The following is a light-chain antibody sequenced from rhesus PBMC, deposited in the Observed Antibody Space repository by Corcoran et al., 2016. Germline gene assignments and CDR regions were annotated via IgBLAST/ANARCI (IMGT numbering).Light chain of an antibody. CDR2: AAS. J-gene: IGKJ4*01. V-gene: IGKV1S12*01. CDR3: QHYYDNPLT. Sequence: DIQMTQSPSALSASVGDRVTISCRASQNIYSNLAWYQPKPGKAPKLLIYAASSLQTGIPSRFSGSGSGTDFTLTISSLQPEDSAAYYCQHYYDNPLTFGGGTKVEIK. CDR1: QNIYSN.